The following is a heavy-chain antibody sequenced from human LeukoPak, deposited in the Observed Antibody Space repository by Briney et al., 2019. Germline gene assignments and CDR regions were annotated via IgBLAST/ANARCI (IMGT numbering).Heavy chain of an antibody. CDR1: GFTFSSYG. V-gene: IGHV3-21*01. CDR3: GAAYSGSSPFDY. CDR2: ISSSSYYI. D-gene: IGHD1-26*01. J-gene: IGHJ4*02. Sequence: GGSLRLSCAASGFTFSSYGMHWVRQAPGKGLEWVSSISSSSYYIYYADSVKGRFTISRDNAKNSLFLQMNSLRAEDTAVYYCGAAYSGSSPFDYWGQGTLVTVSS.